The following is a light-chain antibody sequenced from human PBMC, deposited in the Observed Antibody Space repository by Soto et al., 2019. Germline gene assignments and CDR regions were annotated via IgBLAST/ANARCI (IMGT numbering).Light chain of an antibody. CDR3: TSYTRSSTVV. CDR1: SSDVGAYNY. CDR2: AVS. V-gene: IGLV2-14*01. J-gene: IGLJ7*01. Sequence: QSALTQPASVSGSPGQSITISCTGTSSDVGAYNYVSWYQQHPGKAPKLIIYAVSNRPSGVSNRFSGSKSGNTASLTISGLQDEDEADYYCTSYTRSSTVVFGGGTPLTVL.